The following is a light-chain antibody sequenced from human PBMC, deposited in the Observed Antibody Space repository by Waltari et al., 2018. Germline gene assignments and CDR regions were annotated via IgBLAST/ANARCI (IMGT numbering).Light chain of an antibody. CDR1: QSVLYSSNNKNY. Sequence: DIVMTQSPDSLAVSLGERATINCKSSQSVLYSSNNKNYLAWYQQKPGQPPKLLIYWASTRESGVPARFSGSGSGTDFTLTISSLQAEDVAVYYCQQYYSTPWTFGQATKVEIK. J-gene: IGKJ1*01. CDR2: WAS. V-gene: IGKV4-1*01. CDR3: QQYYSTPWT.